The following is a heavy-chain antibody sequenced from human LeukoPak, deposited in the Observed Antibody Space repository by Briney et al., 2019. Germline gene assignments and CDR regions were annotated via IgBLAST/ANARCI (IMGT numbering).Heavy chain of an antibody. D-gene: IGHD2-2*01. CDR3: ARERVEYQLLSEREVYHFDY. V-gene: IGHV3-30*04. J-gene: IGHJ4*02. CDR2: ISYDGSNK. CDR1: GFTFSSYA. Sequence: PGGSLRLSCAASGFTFSSYAMHWVRQAPGKGLEWVAVISYDGSNKYYADSVKGRFTISRDNSKNTLYLQMNSLRAEDTAVYYCARERVEYQLLSEREVYHFDYWGQGILVTVSS.